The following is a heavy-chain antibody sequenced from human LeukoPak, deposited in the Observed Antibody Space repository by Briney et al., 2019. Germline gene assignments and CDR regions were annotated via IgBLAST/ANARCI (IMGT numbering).Heavy chain of an antibody. CDR1: GYSISSGYY. D-gene: IGHD3-16*01. J-gene: IGHJ4*02. CDR2: IYHSGNT. V-gene: IGHV4-38-2*01. Sequence: PSETLSLTCAVSGYSISSGYYWDWIRQPPGKGLEWIGRIYHSGNTYHNASLKSRVTISVDTSKNQFSLKLTSGTAADTAVFYCARQGSLGDYVGYWGQGTLVTVSS. CDR3: ARQGSLGDYVGY.